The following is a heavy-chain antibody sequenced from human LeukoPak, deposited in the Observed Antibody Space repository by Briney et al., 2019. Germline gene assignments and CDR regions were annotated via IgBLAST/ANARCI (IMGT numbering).Heavy chain of an antibody. CDR1: GFTFSNYW. Sequence: GGSLRLSCAASGFTFSNYWMTWVRQAPGKGLEWVATIDKEGSQKYYVDSVTGRFTISRDNAKTSLSLQMNSLRADDTAVYYCARLGGFTETSHFDYWGQGTLVTVSS. J-gene: IGHJ4*02. CDR2: IDKEGSQK. D-gene: IGHD6-25*01. CDR3: ARLGGFTETSHFDY. V-gene: IGHV3-7*01.